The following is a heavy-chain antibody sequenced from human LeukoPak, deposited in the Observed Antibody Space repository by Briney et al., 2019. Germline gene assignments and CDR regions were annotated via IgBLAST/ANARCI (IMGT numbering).Heavy chain of an antibody. CDR2: IKPDGSAE. CDR3: ARANNSSWHN. J-gene: IGHJ4*02. CDR1: EFTFSSYW. D-gene: IGHD6-13*01. V-gene: IGHV3-7*01. Sequence: GGSLRLSCAASEFTFSSYWMSWVRHAPGRGLDWAANIKPDGSAEYYAASVKGRFTVSRDNAKNSLYLQMNSLRVEDTAVYYCARANNSSWHNWGQGTLVTVSS.